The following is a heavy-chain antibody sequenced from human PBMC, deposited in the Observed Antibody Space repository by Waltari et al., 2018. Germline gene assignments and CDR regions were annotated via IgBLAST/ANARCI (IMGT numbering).Heavy chain of an antibody. CDR3: ARDYYYDSSGYYGY. D-gene: IGHD3-22*01. Sequence: QVQLVESGGGVVQPGRSLRLSCAASGFTFSRYAMHWVRQAPGKGLEWVAVISYDGSNKYYADSVKGRFTISRDNSKNTLYLQMNSLRAEDTAVYYCARDYYYDSSGYYGYWGQGTLVTVSS. V-gene: IGHV3-30-3*01. J-gene: IGHJ4*02. CDR2: ISYDGSNK. CDR1: GFTFSRYA.